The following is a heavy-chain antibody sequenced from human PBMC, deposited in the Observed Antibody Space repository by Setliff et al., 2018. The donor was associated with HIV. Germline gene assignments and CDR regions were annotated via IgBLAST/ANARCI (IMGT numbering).Heavy chain of an antibody. CDR1: GVSVNNDDDY. Sequence: PSETLSLTCAVSGVSVNNDDDYWGWIRQPPGKGLEWIAIIRQSGTAHKRPSLKSRVTISIDTSENLFSLKLSGVTAADTAIYYCARQVGEGKWYLDSWGHGTLVTVSS. D-gene: IGHD1-26*01. CDR3: ARQVGEGKWYLDS. CDR2: IRQSGTA. J-gene: IGHJ4*01. V-gene: IGHV4-39*01.